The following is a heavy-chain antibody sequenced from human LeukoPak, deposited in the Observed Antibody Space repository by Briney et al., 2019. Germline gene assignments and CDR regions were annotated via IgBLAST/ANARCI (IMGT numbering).Heavy chain of an antibody. D-gene: IGHD6-19*01. V-gene: IGHV3-11*04. CDR3: ARSPKIAVAGIIDY. Sequence: GGSLRLSCVASGFTFSDYYMSWIRQAPGKGLEWVSYIASTGTLVDYEDSVKGRFTISRDNAKNSLYLQMNSLRAEDTAVYYCARSPKIAVAGIIDYWGQGTLVTVSS. CDR1: GFTFSDYY. J-gene: IGHJ4*02. CDR2: IASTGTLV.